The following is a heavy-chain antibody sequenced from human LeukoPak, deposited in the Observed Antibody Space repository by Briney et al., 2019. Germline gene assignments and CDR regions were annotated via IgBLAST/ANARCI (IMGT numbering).Heavy chain of an antibody. J-gene: IGHJ4*02. V-gene: IGHV1-24*01. CDR1: GYTLTELS. D-gene: IGHD6-19*01. CDR3: ATGVAVAGTPWVY. CDR2: FDPEDGET. Sequence: ASVKVSCKVSGYTLTELSMHWVRQAPGKGLEWMGGFDPEDGETIYAQKFQGRVTMTEDTSTDTAYTELSSLRSEDTAVYYCATGVAVAGTPWVYWGQGTLVTVSS.